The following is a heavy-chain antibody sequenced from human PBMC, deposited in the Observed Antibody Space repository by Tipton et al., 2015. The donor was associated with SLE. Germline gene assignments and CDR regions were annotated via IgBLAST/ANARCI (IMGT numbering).Heavy chain of an antibody. Sequence: LRLSCAASGFTFSSHWMHWVRQAPGKGLEWIGSIFYSGSSYYNPSLKSRVTIYVATSKNQFSLKLSSVTAADTAVYYCARQVTNRWHVVWFDPWGQGTLVTVSS. CDR1: GFTFSSHW. CDR2: IFYSGSS. D-gene: IGHD2-15*01. V-gene: IGHV4-39*01. J-gene: IGHJ5*02. CDR3: ARQVTNRWHVVWFDP.